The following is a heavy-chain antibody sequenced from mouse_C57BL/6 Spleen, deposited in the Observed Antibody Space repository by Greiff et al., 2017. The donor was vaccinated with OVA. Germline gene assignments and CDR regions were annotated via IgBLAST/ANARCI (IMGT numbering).Heavy chain of an antibody. CDR3: ARGGLPYYYAMDY. CDR2: INPSSGYT. CDR1: GYTFTSYW. D-gene: IGHD2-2*01. J-gene: IGHJ4*01. Sequence: VKVVESGAELAKPGASVKLSCKASGYTFTSYWMHWVKQRPGQGLEWIGYINPSSGYTKYNQKFKDKATLTADKSSSTAYMQLSSLTYEDSAVYYCARGGLPYYYAMDYWGQGTSVTVSS. V-gene: IGHV1-7*01.